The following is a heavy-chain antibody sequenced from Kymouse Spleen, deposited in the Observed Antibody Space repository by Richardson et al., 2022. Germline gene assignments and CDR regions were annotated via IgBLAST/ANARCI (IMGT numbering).Heavy chain of an antibody. V-gene: IGHV3-23*04. CDR3: AKDRIVGATDYYYYGMDV. CDR2: ISGSGGST. J-gene: IGHJ6*02. D-gene: IGHD1-26*01. CDR1: GFTFSSYA. Sequence: EVQLVESGGGLVQPGGSLRLSCAASGFTFSSYAMSWVRQAPGKGLEWVSAISGSGGSTYYADSVKGRFTISRDNSKNTLYLQMNSLRAEDTAVYYCAKDRIVGATDYYYYGMDVWGQGTTVTVSS.